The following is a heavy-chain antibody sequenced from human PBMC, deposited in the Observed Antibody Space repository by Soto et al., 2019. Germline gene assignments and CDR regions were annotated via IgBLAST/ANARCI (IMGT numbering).Heavy chain of an antibody. CDR1: GFTFSNAW. J-gene: IGHJ6*02. CDR3: TTAPQQLPAGYYYYYGMDV. CDR2: IKSKTDGGTT. D-gene: IGHD6-13*01. Sequence: PGGSLRLSCAASGFTFSNAWMNWVRQAPGKGLEWVGRIKSKTDGGTTDYAAPVKGRFTNSRDDSKNTLYLQMNSLKTEDTAVYYCTTAPQQLPAGYYYYYGMDVWGQGTTVTVSS. V-gene: IGHV3-15*07.